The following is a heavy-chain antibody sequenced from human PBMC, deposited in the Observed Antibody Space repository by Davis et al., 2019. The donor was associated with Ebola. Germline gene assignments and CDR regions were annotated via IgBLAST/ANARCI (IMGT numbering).Heavy chain of an antibody. CDR3: TTDPGIMITFGGVTKYYGMDV. CDR1: GFTFSSYS. J-gene: IGHJ6*02. V-gene: IGHV3-21*03. Sequence: GGSLRLSCAASGFTFSSYSMNWVRQAPGKGLEWVSSISSSSYYIYYADSLKGRFTISRDDSENTLYLQMDSLKTEDTAVYYCTTDPGIMITFGGVTKYYGMDVWGQGTTVTVSS. CDR2: ISSSSYYI. D-gene: IGHD3-16*01.